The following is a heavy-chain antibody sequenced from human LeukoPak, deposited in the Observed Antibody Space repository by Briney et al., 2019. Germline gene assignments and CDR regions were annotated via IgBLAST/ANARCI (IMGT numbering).Heavy chain of an antibody. CDR1: GYTFTGYY. D-gene: IGHD2-15*01. V-gene: IGHV1-2*02. J-gene: IGHJ5*02. Sequence: ASVKVSCKASGYTFTGYYMHWVRQAPGQGLEWMGWINPNSGGTNYAQKFQGRVTMTRETSIRTAYMELSRLRSDDTAVYYCARSIVVVVAATGWFYPWGEGTLVTVSS. CDR3: ARSIVVVVAATGWFYP. CDR2: INPNSGGT.